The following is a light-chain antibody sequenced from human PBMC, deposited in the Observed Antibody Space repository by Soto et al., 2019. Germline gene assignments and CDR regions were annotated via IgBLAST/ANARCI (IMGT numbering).Light chain of an antibody. J-gene: IGKJ1*01. CDR3: QQFGASLTWT. Sequence: EVVLTQSPGSLSLSPGERATLSCRASQSVMSNYLSWYQQKPGQPPRPLIYGPSSRATGIPDRFSGSGSGTDFTLTISRLEPEDFAVYYCQQFGASLTWTFGQGTKVEIK. CDR2: GPS. CDR1: QSVMSNY. V-gene: IGKV3-20*01.